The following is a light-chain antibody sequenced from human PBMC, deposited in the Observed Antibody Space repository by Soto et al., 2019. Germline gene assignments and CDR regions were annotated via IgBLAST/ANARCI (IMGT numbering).Light chain of an antibody. V-gene: IGKV3-20*01. J-gene: IGKJ1*01. Sequence: EIVLTQSPGTLSLSPGERATRSCRASQSVSSSYLAWYQQKPGQAPRLLIYGASSRATGIPDRFSGSGSGTDFTLTISRLEPEDFAVYYCQQYGSSPPSTFGQGTKVEIK. CDR3: QQYGSSPPST. CDR2: GAS. CDR1: QSVSSSY.